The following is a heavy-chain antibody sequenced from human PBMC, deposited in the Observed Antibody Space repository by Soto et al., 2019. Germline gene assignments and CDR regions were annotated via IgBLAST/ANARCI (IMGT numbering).Heavy chain of an antibody. V-gene: IGHV2-5*02. D-gene: IGHD1-20*01. CDR2: IYWDDDK. CDR1: GFSLNTNGAG. CDR3: AHRDPQFRDNWNGGWFDP. Sequence: QITLKESGPTLVKPTQTLTLTCTFSGFSLNTNGAGVVWIRQPPGKALEWLALIYWDDDKRYSPSLKSRLTIFKDASKNQVILTMTNMDPGDTATYYCAHRDPQFRDNWNGGWFDPWGQGTLVTVSS. J-gene: IGHJ5*02.